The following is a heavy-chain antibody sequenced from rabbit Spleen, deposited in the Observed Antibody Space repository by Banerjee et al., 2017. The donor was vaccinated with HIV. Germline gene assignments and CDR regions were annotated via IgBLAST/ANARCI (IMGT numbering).Heavy chain of an antibody. J-gene: IGHJ4*01. CDR1: GFDFSHGYD. D-gene: IGHD1-1*01. Sequence: VESGGGLVKPGASLTLTCKASGFDFSHGYDMCWVRQAPGKGLEWIGCIYTGNVKTYYASWAKGRFTISKTSSPTVTLRMTSLTVADTATYFCARDTGSGHYIDAYFDLWGPGTLVTVS. CDR2: IYTGNVKT. V-gene: IGHV1S40*01. CDR3: ARDTGSGHYIDAYFDL.